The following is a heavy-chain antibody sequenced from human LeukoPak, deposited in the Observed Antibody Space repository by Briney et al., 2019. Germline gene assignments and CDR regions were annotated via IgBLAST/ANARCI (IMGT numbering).Heavy chain of an antibody. J-gene: IGHJ4*02. CDR2: ISGSGGST. CDR1: GFTFSDYY. D-gene: IGHD4-23*01. CDR3: AKVYGGNPRAY. Sequence: QPGGSLRLSCAASGFTFSDYYMSWIRQAPGKGLEWVSAISGSGGSTYYADSVKGRFTISRDNSKNTLYLQMNSLRAEDTAVYYCAKVYGGNPRAYWGQGTLVTVSS. V-gene: IGHV3-23*01.